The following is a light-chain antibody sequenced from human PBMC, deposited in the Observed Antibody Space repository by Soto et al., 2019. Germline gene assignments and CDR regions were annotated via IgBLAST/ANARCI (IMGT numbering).Light chain of an antibody. V-gene: IGKV1-33*01. CDR3: QQSDSLPLT. J-gene: IGKJ4*01. Sequence: DIQMTQSPSSLSASVGDRVTITCQASQDISNYLSWYQQRPGKAPKLLIYDSSNLETGVPSRFSGGGSGTHFTFTISSLLPEDIATYYCQQSDSLPLTFGGGTKVDIK. CDR2: DSS. CDR1: QDISNY.